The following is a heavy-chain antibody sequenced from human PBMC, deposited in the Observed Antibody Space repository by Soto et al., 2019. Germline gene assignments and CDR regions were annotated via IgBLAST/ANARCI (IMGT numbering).Heavy chain of an antibody. Sequence: GGSLRLSCAASGFTVSSNYMSWVRQAPGKGLEWVSVIYSGGSTYYADSVKGRFTISRDNSKNTLYLQMNSLRAEDTAVYYCAREGMGVYGIDVWGQGTTVTVSS. D-gene: IGHD3-16*01. V-gene: IGHV3-53*01. CDR1: GFTVSSNY. CDR2: IYSGGST. J-gene: IGHJ6*02. CDR3: AREGMGVYGIDV.